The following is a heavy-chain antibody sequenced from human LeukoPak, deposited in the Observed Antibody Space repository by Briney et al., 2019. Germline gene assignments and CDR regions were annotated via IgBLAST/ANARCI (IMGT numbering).Heavy chain of an antibody. CDR1: GGTFSSYA. CDR3: ARVNTAMAGD. D-gene: IGHD5-18*01. Sequence: SVKVSCKASGGTFSSYAISWVRQAPGQGLEWMGGIIPIFSTANYAQKFQGRVTITADESTSTAHMELSSLRSEDTAVYYCARVNTAMAGDWGQGTLVTVSS. CDR2: IIPIFSTA. V-gene: IGHV1-69*13. J-gene: IGHJ4*02.